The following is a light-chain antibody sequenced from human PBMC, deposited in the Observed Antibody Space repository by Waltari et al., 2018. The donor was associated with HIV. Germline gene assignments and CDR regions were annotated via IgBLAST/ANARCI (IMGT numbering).Light chain of an antibody. V-gene: IGKV3-15*01. Sequence: EIVMTQSPATLSVSPGERATLSCRASQSVSKNLAWYQQKPGQAPRLLIYGPSTRATGTPARFSASGSGTEFTLTISSLQSEDFAIYYCQQYNEWPRTFGQGTKVEIK. CDR1: QSVSKN. CDR3: QQYNEWPRT. J-gene: IGKJ1*01. CDR2: GPS.